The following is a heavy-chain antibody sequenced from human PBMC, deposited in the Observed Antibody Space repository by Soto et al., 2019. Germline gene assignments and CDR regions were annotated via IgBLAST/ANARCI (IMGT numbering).Heavy chain of an antibody. V-gene: IGHV3-7*01. CDR3: ARGDTPMITGMDSFDI. J-gene: IGHJ3*02. CDR1: GFTFSRYW. Sequence: GGSLRLSCAASGFTFSRYWMNWVRQAPGKGLEWVANIKQDGTEKNYVDSVKGRFTISRDNARNSLYLQMDSLRAEDTAVYFCARGDTPMITGMDSFDIWGQGALVTVSS. D-gene: IGHD5-18*01. CDR2: IKQDGTEK.